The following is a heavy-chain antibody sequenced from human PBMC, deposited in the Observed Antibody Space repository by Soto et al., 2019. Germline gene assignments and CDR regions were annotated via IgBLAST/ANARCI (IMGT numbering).Heavy chain of an antibody. V-gene: IGHV3-30*18. Sequence: PGGSLRLSCAASGFTFSDYYMNWIRQAPGKGLEWVAVISYDGSNRYYADSVTGRFTISRDTSKNPLYLQMNSLRAEDTAVYYCAKDLVGYGGYLPLDFWGQGTLVTVSS. CDR3: AKDLVGYGGYLPLDF. CDR1: GFTFSDYY. J-gene: IGHJ4*02. D-gene: IGHD4-17*01. CDR2: ISYDGSNR.